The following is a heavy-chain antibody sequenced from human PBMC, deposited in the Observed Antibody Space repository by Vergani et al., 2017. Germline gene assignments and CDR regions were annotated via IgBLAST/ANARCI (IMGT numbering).Heavy chain of an antibody. Sequence: QLQLQESGSGLVKPSQTLSLNCAASGGPISSGAFSWGWIRQPQGRGLQWIGNIFQSGSPDYNASLKSRVNISLDNSKNHFSLSLSSVTAAHTAVCYCVRQNNVVRETDYFDYWGQGILVTVSS. CDR3: VRQNNVVRETDYFDY. V-gene: IGHV4-30-2*01. D-gene: IGHD3-10*01. CDR2: IFQSGSP. J-gene: IGHJ4*02. CDR1: GGPISSGAFS.